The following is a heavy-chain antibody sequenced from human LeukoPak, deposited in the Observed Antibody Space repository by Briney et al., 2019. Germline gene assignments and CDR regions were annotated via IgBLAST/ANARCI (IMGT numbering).Heavy chain of an antibody. Sequence: GGSLRLSCAASGFTFSSYAMHWVRQAPGKGLEWVAVISYDGSNKYYADSVKGRFTIPRDNSKNTLYLQMNSLRAEDTAVYYCARERYYYDSRALDYWGQGTLVTVSS. CDR3: ARERYYYDSRALDY. J-gene: IGHJ4*02. D-gene: IGHD3-22*01. CDR1: GFTFSSYA. CDR2: ISYDGSNK. V-gene: IGHV3-30-3*01.